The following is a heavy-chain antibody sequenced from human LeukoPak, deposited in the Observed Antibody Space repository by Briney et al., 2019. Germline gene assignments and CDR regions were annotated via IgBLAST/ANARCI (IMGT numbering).Heavy chain of an antibody. CDR1: GFTFSIYA. J-gene: IGHJ5*02. CDR2: LSGSGGTT. CDR3: AKEEVAYYYDGRFDP. D-gene: IGHD3-22*01. V-gene: IGHV3-23*01. Sequence: GGSLRLSCAASGFTFSIYAMTWVRQAPGKGLEWVSGLSGSGGTTYYADSVKGRFTISRDNSKNTLYLQMNSLRAEDTAVYYCAKEEVAYYYDGRFDPWGQGTLVTVSS.